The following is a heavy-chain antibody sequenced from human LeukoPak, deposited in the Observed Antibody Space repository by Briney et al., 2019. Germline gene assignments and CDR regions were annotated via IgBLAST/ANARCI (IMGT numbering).Heavy chain of an antibody. V-gene: IGHV4-59*01. CDR2: IYYSGST. D-gene: IGHD4-17*01. Sequence: SETLSLTCTVPGGSISSYYWSWIRQPPGKGLEWIGYIYYSGSTNYNPSLKSRVTISVDTSKNQFSLKLSSVTAADTAVYYCARVGATVTTDYWGQGTLVTVSS. CDR3: ARVGATVTTDY. CDR1: GGSISSYY. J-gene: IGHJ4*02.